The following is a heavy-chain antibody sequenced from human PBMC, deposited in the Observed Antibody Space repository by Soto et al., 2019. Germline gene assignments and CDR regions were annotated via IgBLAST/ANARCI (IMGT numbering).Heavy chain of an antibody. V-gene: IGHV4-30-4*01. D-gene: IGHD3-3*01. CDR3: ARGPLEWLPLQNYYYYGMDV. Sequence: KTSETLSLTCTVSGGSISSGDYYWSWIRQPPGKGLEWIGYIYYSGSTYYNPSLKSRVTISVDTSKNQFSLKLSSVTAADTAVYYCARGPLEWLPLQNYYYYGMDVWGQGTTVTVSS. J-gene: IGHJ6*02. CDR1: GGSISSGDYY. CDR2: IYYSGST.